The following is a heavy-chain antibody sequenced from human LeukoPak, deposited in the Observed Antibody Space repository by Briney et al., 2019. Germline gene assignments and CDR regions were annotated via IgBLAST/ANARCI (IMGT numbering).Heavy chain of an antibody. Sequence: AGGSLRLSCAASGFTFRSYAVHWVRQAPGKGLEWVAGISYDASNKYYADSVKGRFTISRGNSKNTLSLQMNSLRAEDTAVYYCARDPYDSSGYPMGYWGQGTLVTVSS. CDR2: ISYDASNK. V-gene: IGHV3-30-3*01. J-gene: IGHJ4*02. CDR1: GFTFRSYA. D-gene: IGHD3-22*01. CDR3: ARDPYDSSGYPMGY.